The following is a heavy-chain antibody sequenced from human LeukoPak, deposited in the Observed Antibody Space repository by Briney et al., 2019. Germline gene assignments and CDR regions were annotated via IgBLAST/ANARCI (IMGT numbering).Heavy chain of an antibody. CDR3: ARVATSGGWAFDY. CDR1: GFTFSSDW. J-gene: IGHJ4*02. CDR2: IRHDGGEK. Sequence: GGSLRLSCAASGFTFSSDWMTWVRQAPGRGLEWVASIRHDGGEKYHVDSVEGRVTVSRDNAKKSLYLQMNSLRVADTAVYYCARVATSGGWAFDYWGQGTLVTVSS. V-gene: IGHV3-7*01. D-gene: IGHD2-15*01.